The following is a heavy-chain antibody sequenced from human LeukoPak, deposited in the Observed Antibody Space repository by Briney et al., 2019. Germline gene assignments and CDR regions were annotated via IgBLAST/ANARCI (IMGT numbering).Heavy chain of an antibody. CDR2: ISSSGSTI. Sequence: PGGSLRLSCAASGFTFSDYYMSWIRQAPGKGLEWVSYISSSGSTIYYADSVKGRFTISRDNAKNSLYLQMNSLRAEDTAVYYCARGGSCVRHQTYYYYGMDVWGQGSTVTVSS. D-gene: IGHD3-10*02. J-gene: IGHJ6*02. V-gene: IGHV3-11*01. CDR1: GFTFSDYY. CDR3: ARGGSCVRHQTYYYYGMDV.